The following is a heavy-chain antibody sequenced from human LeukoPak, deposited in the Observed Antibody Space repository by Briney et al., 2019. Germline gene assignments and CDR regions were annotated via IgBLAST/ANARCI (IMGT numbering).Heavy chain of an antibody. D-gene: IGHD1-26*01. CDR3: ARDSGGSPFDI. Sequence: PGGSLRLSCAASGFTLSNSGMHWVRRAPVKGLEWVAVIWSDGSTKDYADSVKGRFTISRDNSKNTLYLQMNSLRAEDTAVYYCARDSGGSPFDIWGQGTMVTVSS. V-gene: IGHV3-33*01. CDR2: IWSDGSTK. CDR1: GFTLSNSG. J-gene: IGHJ3*02.